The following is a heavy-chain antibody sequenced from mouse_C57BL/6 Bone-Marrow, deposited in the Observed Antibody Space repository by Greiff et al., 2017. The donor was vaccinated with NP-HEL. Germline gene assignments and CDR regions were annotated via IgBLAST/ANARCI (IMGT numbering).Heavy chain of an antibody. V-gene: IGHV1-64*01. J-gene: IGHJ2*01. D-gene: IGHD1-1*01. Sequence: VQLQQSGAELVKPGASVKLSCKASGYTFTSYWMHWVKQRPGQGLEWIGMIHPNSGSTNYNEKFKSKATLTVDKSSSTAYMQLSSLTSEDSAVYYCARDYGSSSSNFDYWGQGTTLTVSS. CDR2: IHPNSGST. CDR3: ARDYGSSSSNFDY. CDR1: GYTFTSYW.